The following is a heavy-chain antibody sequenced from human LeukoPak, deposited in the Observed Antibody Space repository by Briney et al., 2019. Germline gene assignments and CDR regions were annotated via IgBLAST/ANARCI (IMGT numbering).Heavy chain of an antibody. CDR1: GYTFTAFY. CDR2: INPNTGGT. CDR3: ARDRSRGSGQFDP. V-gene: IGHV1-2*02. D-gene: IGHD3-10*01. Sequence: ASVKVSCKASGYTFTAFYIHWVRQAPGQGLEWMAWINPNTGGTNYAQVFQGRVTLTRDTSISTVYMEVTRLKFDDTAIYYCARDRSRGSGQFDPWGQGTLVTVSS. J-gene: IGHJ5*02.